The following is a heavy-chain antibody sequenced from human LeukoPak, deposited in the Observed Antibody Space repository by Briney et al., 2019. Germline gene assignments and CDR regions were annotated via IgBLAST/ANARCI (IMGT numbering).Heavy chain of an antibody. CDR1: GYTFTSYD. D-gene: IGHD4-17*01. J-gene: IGHJ6*03. CDR2: MNPNSGNT. CDR3: ARGRDYGDYLGYYYYYMDV. V-gene: IGHV1-8*03. Sequence: ASVKVSCKASGYTFTSYDINWVRQATGQGLEWMGWMNPNSGNTGYAQKFQGRVAITRNTSISTAYMELSSLRSEDTAVYYCARGRDYGDYLGYYYYYMDVWGKGTTVTVSS.